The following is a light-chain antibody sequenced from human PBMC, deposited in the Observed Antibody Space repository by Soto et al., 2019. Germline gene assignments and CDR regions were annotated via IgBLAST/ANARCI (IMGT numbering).Light chain of an antibody. CDR2: NVY. CDR3: SAYTVSRTYV. CDR1: SSDVGAYNF. Sequence: QSVLTQPPFVSGAPGQSVTISCTGTSSDVGAYNFVSWHQQHPGKAPKLMIYNVYDRPSGISYRFSGSKSGNTASLTISGLQGEDEADYYCSAYTVSRTYVFGTGTKVTVL. V-gene: IGLV2-14*03. J-gene: IGLJ1*01.